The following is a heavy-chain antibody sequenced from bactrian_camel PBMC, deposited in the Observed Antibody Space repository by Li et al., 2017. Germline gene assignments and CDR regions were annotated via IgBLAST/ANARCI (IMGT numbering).Heavy chain of an antibody. J-gene: IGHJ4*01. Sequence: VQLVESGGGSVQAGGSLRLSCAASGFTFSNYAMSWVRQAPGKELEWVSDINSSGGSRNYADTVKGRFTISQDNAKRTVYLQMNNLQNRDTAMYFCAAGNPEREWWSLRESGYEYYGQGTQVTVS. D-gene: IGHD2*01. CDR1: GFTFSNYA. V-gene: IGHV3S40*01. CDR3: AAGNPEREWWSLRESGYEY. CDR2: INSSGGSR.